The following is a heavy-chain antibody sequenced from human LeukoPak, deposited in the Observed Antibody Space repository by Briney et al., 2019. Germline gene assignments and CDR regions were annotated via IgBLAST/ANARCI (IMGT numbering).Heavy chain of an antibody. J-gene: IGHJ1*01. CDR3: ARDAEYFQH. CDR2: IIPIFGTA. Sequence: SVKVSCKASGYTFTDYYMHWVRQAPGQGLEWMGGIIPIFGTANYAQKFQGRVTITADESTSTAYMELSSLRSEDTAVYYCARDAEYFQHWGQGTLVTVSS. CDR1: GYTFTDYY. V-gene: IGHV1-69*13.